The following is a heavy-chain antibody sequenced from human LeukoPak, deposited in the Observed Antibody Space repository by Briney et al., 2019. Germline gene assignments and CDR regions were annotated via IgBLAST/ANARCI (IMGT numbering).Heavy chain of an antibody. V-gene: IGHV4-30-4*01. CDR3: ASAVGDYYYMDV. CDR2: IYYSGST. Sequence: PSQTLSLTCTVSGGSISSGDYYGSWIRQPPGKGLEWIGYIYYSGSTYYNPSLKSRVTISVDRSKSQFSLKLSSVTAADTAVYYCASAVGDYYYMDVWGKGTTVTVSS. J-gene: IGHJ6*03. D-gene: IGHD3-16*01. CDR1: GGSISSGDYY.